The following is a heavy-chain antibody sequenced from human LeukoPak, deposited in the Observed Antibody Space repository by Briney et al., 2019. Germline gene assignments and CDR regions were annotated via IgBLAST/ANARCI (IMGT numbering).Heavy chain of an antibody. Sequence: PSETLSLTCTVSGGSLSSGDYYWSWIRQPPGRGLEWIGYIYYSESTYYNPSLKSRVTISVATSKNQFSLKLSSVTAADTAVYYCARVVNLAFGDLWGQGTLVTVSS. CDR3: ARVVNLAFGDL. D-gene: IGHD3-16*01. CDR2: IYYSEST. J-gene: IGHJ5*02. CDR1: GGSLSSGDYY. V-gene: IGHV4-30-4*01.